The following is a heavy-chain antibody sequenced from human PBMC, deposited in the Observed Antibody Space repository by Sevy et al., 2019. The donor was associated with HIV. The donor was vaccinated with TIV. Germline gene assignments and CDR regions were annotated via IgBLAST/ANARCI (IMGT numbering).Heavy chain of an antibody. Sequence: GGSLRLSCAASGFTVNSNYMTWVRQAPGKGLEGVSVIHSYDTTYHGDSVKDRVTISIDKCKNTLYLHMSSLRAEDTAVYYCAGGKSVYGYALNYWGQGTLVTVSS. D-gene: IGHD5-18*01. CDR1: GFTVNSNY. CDR2: IHSYDTT. CDR3: AGGKSVYGYALNY. J-gene: IGHJ4*02. V-gene: IGHV3-66*01.